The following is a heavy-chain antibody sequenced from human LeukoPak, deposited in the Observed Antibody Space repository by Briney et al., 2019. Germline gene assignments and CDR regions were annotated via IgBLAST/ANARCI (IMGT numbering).Heavy chain of an antibody. Sequence: SETLSLTCAVYGGSFSGYYWSWIRQPPGKGLEWIGEINHSGSTNYNPSLKSRVTISVDTSKNQFSLKLSSVTAADTAVYYCARLVRKETFDYWGQGTLVTVSS. CDR3: ARLVRKETFDY. CDR1: GGSFSGYY. CDR2: INHSGST. D-gene: IGHD2-21*01. V-gene: IGHV4-34*01. J-gene: IGHJ4*02.